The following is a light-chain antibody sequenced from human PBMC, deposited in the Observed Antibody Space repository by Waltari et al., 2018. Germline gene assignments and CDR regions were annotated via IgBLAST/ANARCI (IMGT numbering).Light chain of an antibody. CDR2: ENI. Sequence: QSVLTQPPSTSGAPGQRNPIPCTGTRSNIGAGYYVTWYQQFPGTAPKLLIYENINRPSGVSDRFSGSKSGTSDSLTITGLQSEDEADYYCSAWDTSLSAVLFGGGTRLTVL. CDR1: RSNIGAGYY. CDR3: SAWDTSLSAVL. J-gene: IGLJ2*01. V-gene: IGLV1-40*01.